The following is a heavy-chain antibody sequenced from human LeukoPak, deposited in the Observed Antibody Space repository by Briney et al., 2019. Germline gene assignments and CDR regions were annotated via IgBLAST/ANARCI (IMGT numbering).Heavy chain of an antibody. CDR1: GFTFSSYG. Sequence: PGGSLRLSCAASGFTFSSYGMHWVRQAPGKGLEWVAIKSYDGSNEYYADSVKGRFTISRDDSKNTLYLQMNSLRAEDTAVYYCAKANRYYYDTTGCADYWGQGTLVTVSS. D-gene: IGHD3-22*01. V-gene: IGHV3-30*18. CDR2: KSYDGSNE. J-gene: IGHJ4*02. CDR3: AKANRYYYDTTGCADY.